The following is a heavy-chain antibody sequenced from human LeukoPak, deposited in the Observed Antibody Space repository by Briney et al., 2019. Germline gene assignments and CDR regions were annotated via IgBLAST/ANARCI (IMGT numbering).Heavy chain of an antibody. CDR1: VYTFTGYY. J-gene: IGHJ4*02. CDR3: ARDTHGYFDY. Sequence: ASVKVSCKASVYTFTGYYMHWVRQAPGQGLEWMGWINPNSGGTNYAQKFQGRVTMTRDTSISTAYMKLSRLRSDDTAVYYCARDTHGYFDYWGQGTLVTVSS. CDR2: INPNSGGT. V-gene: IGHV1-2*02.